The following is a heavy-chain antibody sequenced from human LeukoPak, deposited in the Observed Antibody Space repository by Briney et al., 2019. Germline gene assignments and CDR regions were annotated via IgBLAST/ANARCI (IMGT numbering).Heavy chain of an antibody. V-gene: IGHV4-34*01. J-gene: IGHJ4*02. CDR1: GGSFSGYY. CDR2: INHSGST. D-gene: IGHD3-22*01. Sequence: SETLSLTCAVYGGSFSGYYWSWIRQPPGKGLEWIGEINHSGSTNYDPSLKSRVTISVDTSKNQFSLKLSSVTAADTAVYYCARVTRTYYYDSSGYYPSNFDYWGQGTLVTVSS. CDR3: ARVTRTYYYDSSGYYPSNFDY.